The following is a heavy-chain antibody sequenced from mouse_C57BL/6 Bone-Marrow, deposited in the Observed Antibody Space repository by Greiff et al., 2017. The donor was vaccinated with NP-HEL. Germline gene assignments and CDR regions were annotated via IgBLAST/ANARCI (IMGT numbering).Heavy chain of an antibody. D-gene: IGHD1-1*01. CDR1: GYSFTGYY. Sequence: EVQVVESGPELVKPGASVKISCKASGYSFTGYYMNWVKQSPEKSLEWIGEINPSTGGTTYNQKFKAKATLTVDKSSSTAYMQLKSLTSEDSAVYYCAREGTYSFAYWGQGTLVTVSA. CDR2: INPSTGGT. J-gene: IGHJ3*01. V-gene: IGHV1-42*01. CDR3: AREGTYSFAY.